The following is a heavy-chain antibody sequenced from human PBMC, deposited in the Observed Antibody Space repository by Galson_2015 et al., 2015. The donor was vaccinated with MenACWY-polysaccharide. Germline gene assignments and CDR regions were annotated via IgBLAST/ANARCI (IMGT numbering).Heavy chain of an antibody. J-gene: IGHJ6*02. CDR1: GDSVSSNSAA. Sequence: CAISGDSVSSNSAAWNWIRQSPSRGLEWLGRTYYRSKWYNDYAVSVKSRITINPDTSKNQFSLQLNSVTPEDTAVYYCARDRHRALHRRYYYYYYGMDVWGQGTTVTVSS. CDR2: TYYRSKWYN. CDR3: ARDRHRALHRRYYYYYYGMDV. V-gene: IGHV6-1*01. D-gene: IGHD1-14*01.